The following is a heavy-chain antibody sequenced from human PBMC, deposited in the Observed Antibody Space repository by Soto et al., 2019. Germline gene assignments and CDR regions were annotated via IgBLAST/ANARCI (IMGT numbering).Heavy chain of an antibody. Sequence: EVQLVESGGGLVQPGGSLRLSCAASGFTFSSYWMSWVRQAPGKGLEWVANIKQDGSEKYYVDSVKGRVTISRDNAKSSRYLQMNSLSAEDTAVYYCARDARSHYYYSGMDVWGQGTTVTVSS. V-gene: IGHV3-7*03. D-gene: IGHD6-6*01. CDR1: GFTFSSYW. CDR3: ARDARSHYYYSGMDV. J-gene: IGHJ6*02. CDR2: IKQDGSEK.